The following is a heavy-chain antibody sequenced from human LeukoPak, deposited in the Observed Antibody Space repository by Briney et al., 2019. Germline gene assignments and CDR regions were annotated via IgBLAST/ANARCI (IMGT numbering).Heavy chain of an antibody. D-gene: IGHD3-9*01. CDR3: ARLAPGNYDILTGDPKVVFDY. CDR1: GGSISSFF. V-gene: IGHV4-59*12. J-gene: IGHJ4*02. CDR2: VHSSGST. Sequence: SETLSLTCTVSGGSISSFFWSWIRQPPGRGLEWIGYVHSSGSTKYNPSLKSRLTISVDMSKNQFSLKLRSVSVADTAVYYCARLAPGNYDILTGDPKVVFDYWGQGALVTVSS.